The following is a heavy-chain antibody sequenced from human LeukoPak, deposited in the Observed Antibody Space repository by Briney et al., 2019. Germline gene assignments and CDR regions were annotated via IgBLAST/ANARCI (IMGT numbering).Heavy chain of an antibody. V-gene: IGHV3-30-3*01. CDR1: GFSFSSYP. CDR3: ARGNTAMVVHFDY. CDR2: ISVDGSQK. D-gene: IGHD5-18*01. J-gene: IGHJ4*02. Sequence: GTSLRLSCVASGFSFSSYPMHWVRQAPGKGLDWVAVISVDGSQKYYADSVKGRFTISRDSSRNTLYLQMNNLRPEDTSVYYCARGNTAMVVHFDYWGQGTLVTVSS.